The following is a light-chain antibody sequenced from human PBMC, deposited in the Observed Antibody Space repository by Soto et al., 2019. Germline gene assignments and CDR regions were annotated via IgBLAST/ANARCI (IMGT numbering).Light chain of an antibody. CDR1: SSDVGGYDY. CDR2: EVS. CDR3: QSYDSSLSGVV. J-gene: IGLJ2*01. Sequence: QSVLTQPASVSGSPGQSITISCTGTSSDVGGYDYVSWYQQHPGKAPKLMIFEVSNRPSGVSNRFSGSKSGNTASLTISGLQAEDEGDYYCQSYDSSLSGVVFGGGTKVTVL. V-gene: IGLV2-14*01.